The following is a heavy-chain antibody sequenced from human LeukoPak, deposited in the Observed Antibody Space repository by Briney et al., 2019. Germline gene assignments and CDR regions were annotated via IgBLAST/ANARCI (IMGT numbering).Heavy chain of an antibody. J-gene: IGHJ4*02. V-gene: IGHV3-11*04. Sequence: GGSLRLSCAASGFTFSDYYMTWIRQAPGRGLEWVSYISGSGTTIYYADSVKGRFTISRDNAKNSLYLQMNSLRAEDTAVYYCARDPDCGGDCYAYYFDYWGQGTLVTVSS. D-gene: IGHD2-21*01. CDR2: ISGSGTTI. CDR1: GFTFSDYY. CDR3: ARDPDCGGDCYAYYFDY.